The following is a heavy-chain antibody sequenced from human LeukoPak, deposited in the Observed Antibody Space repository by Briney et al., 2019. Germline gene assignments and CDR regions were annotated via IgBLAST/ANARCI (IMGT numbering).Heavy chain of an antibody. Sequence: QPGGSLRLSCAASGFTFSSYGMHWVRQAPGKGLEWVAVIWYDGSNKYYADSVKGRFTISRDNSKNTLYLQMNSLRAEDTAVYYCAKHLRLYYYYGMDVWGQGTTVTVS. CDR1: GFTFSSYG. CDR3: AKHLRLYYYYGMDV. V-gene: IGHV3-33*06. CDR2: IWYDGSNK. J-gene: IGHJ6*02. D-gene: IGHD3-16*01.